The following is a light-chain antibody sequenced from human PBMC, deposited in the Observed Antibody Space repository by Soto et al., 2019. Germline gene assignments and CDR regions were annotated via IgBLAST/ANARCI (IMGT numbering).Light chain of an antibody. Sequence: DSQMTQSPSSLSASVGDRVTITSRASQSISRYLNWYQQKPGKAPKLLIYAASSLLGGVPSRFSGSGSGTDFTLTISSLQPEDFAIYYCQQSYSSPQTFGQGTKVDIK. V-gene: IGKV1-39*01. CDR2: AAS. CDR3: QQSYSSPQT. J-gene: IGKJ1*01. CDR1: QSISRY.